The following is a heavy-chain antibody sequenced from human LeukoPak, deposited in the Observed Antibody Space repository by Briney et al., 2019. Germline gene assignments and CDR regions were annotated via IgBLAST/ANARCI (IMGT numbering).Heavy chain of an antibody. Sequence: GASVKVSCKASGYTFTGYYMHWVRQAPGQGLEWVGWVSTYNSDTNYAPKFQGRVTMTKDTSTSTVYMELRSLRTDDTAVYYCALDNWNEFDPWGQGTLVTVSS. D-gene: IGHD1-20*01. V-gene: IGHV1-18*04. CDR1: GYTFTGYY. J-gene: IGHJ5*02. CDR3: ALDNWNEFDP. CDR2: VSTYNSDT.